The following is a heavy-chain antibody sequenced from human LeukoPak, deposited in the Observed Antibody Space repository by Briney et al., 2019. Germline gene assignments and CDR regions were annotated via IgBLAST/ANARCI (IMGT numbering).Heavy chain of an antibody. CDR2: FDPEDGET. CDR3: ATASYYAGYYFDY. Sequence: GASVKVSCKVPGYTLTELSMHWVRQAPGKGLEWMGGFDPEDGETIYAQKFQGRVTMTEDTSTDTAYMELSSLRSEDTAVYYCATASYYAGYYFDYWGQGTLVTVSS. CDR1: GYTLTELS. V-gene: IGHV1-24*01. J-gene: IGHJ4*02. D-gene: IGHD1-26*01.